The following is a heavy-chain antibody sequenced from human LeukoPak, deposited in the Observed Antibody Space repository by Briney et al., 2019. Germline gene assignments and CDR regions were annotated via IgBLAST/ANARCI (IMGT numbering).Heavy chain of an antibody. CDR3: ARDYAADAFDI. CDR1: GFTFSDYA. V-gene: IGHV3-23*01. CDR2: ISGSGAST. J-gene: IGHJ3*02. D-gene: IGHD3-16*01. Sequence: PGGSLRLSCAASGFTFSDYAMNWVRQAPGKGLEWVSVISGSGASTYYADSVKGRFTISRDNSKNTLYLQMNSLRAEDTAVYYCARDYAADAFDIWGQGTMVTVSS.